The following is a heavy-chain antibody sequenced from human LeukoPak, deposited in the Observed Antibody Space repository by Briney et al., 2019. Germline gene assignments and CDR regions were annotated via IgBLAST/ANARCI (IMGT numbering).Heavy chain of an antibody. J-gene: IGHJ3*02. Sequence: ASVKVSCKASGYTFTGYYMHWLRQAPGQGLEWMGWINPNSGGTNYAQKFQGRATMTRDTSISTAYMELSRLRSDDTAVYYCASFSLVPNAFDIWGQGTMVTVSS. CDR3: ASFSLVPNAFDI. D-gene: IGHD3-3*01. V-gene: IGHV1-2*02. CDR2: INPNSGGT. CDR1: GYTFTGYY.